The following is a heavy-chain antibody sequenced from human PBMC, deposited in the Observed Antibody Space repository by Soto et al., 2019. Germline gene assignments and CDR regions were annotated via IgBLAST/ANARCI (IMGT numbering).Heavy chain of an antibody. CDR1: GGPFSNYA. V-gene: IGHV1-69*06. J-gene: IGHJ6*02. Sequence: SVKVSCKASGGPFSNYAINWVRQAPGQGLEWMGGIIPTFTTGIIPIFGTPTYAQKFQGRVTITADKSTSTAYMELSSLRSEDTAVYYCARSRSKGDFGVLPHYGMDVWGQGTTVTVSS. CDR3: ARSRSKGDFGVLPHYGMDV. D-gene: IGHD2-2*01. CDR2: IIPTFTTGIIPIFGTP.